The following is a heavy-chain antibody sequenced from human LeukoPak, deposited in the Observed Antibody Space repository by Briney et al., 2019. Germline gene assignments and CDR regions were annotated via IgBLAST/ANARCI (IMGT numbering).Heavy chain of an antibody. Sequence: GGSLRLSCAASGFTFSSYGMSWVRQAPGKGLEWVSVISGSGDRTYYADSVKGRFTISRDNAKNSLYLQMNSLRAEDTAVYYCASVRDYILWGQGTLVTVSS. D-gene: IGHD3-10*02. CDR3: ASVRDYIL. CDR1: GFTFSSYG. CDR2: ISGSGDRT. J-gene: IGHJ4*02. V-gene: IGHV3-23*01.